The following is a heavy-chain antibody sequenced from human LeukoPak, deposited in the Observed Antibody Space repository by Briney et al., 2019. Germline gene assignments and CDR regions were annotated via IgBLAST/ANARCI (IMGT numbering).Heavy chain of an antibody. CDR1: GYTFTSYD. CDR2: INPNSGGT. J-gene: IGHJ4*02. D-gene: IGHD3-9*01. CDR3: ARGTHLLRYFDWSSGY. V-gene: IGHV1-2*02. Sequence: GESLKISCKGSGYTFTSYDINWVRQATGQGLEWMGWINPNSGGTNYAQKFQGRVTMTRDTSISTAYMELSRLRSDDTAVYYCARGTHLLRYFDWSSGYWGQGTLVTVSS.